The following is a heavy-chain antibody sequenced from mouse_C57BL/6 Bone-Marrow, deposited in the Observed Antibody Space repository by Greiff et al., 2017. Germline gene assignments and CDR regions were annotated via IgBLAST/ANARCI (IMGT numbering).Heavy chain of an antibody. CDR2: IYPRSGNT. CDR3: ARSTTTVVGDY. Sequence: VQLQQSGAELARPGASVKLSCKASGYTFTSYGISWVKQRTGQGLEWIVEIYPRSGNTYYNEKFKGKATLTADKSSSTAYMELRSLTSEDSAVYFCARSTTTVVGDYWGQGTTLTVSS. D-gene: IGHD1-1*01. CDR1: GYTFTSYG. J-gene: IGHJ2*01. V-gene: IGHV1-81*01.